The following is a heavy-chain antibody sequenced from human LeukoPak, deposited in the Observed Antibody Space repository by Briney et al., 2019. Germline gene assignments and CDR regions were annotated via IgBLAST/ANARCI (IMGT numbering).Heavy chain of an antibody. Sequence: ASVKVSCKASGYIFTSYYIHCVRQAPGQGLQWMGIINPSGGSTSYAQKFQGRVTMTTDTSTSTVYMELSSLRSEDTAVCYCARGVHPNYYDSSGYYLLDYWGQGTLVTVSS. J-gene: IGHJ4*02. CDR2: INPSGGST. V-gene: IGHV1-46*01. CDR3: ARGVHPNYYDSSGYYLLDY. CDR1: GYIFTSYY. D-gene: IGHD3-22*01.